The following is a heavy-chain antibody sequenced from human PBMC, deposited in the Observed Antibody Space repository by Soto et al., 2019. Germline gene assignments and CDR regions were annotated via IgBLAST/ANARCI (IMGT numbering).Heavy chain of an antibody. Sequence: QVQLVQSGAEVKKPGASVKVSCKASGYAFTDYYIHWVRQAPGQGLEWMGWINPKSGGTNSAEKFQGRVTMTRDTSISTAYMEMSRLRSDDTALYYCATYCTDTSCYFDYSMDSWGQGTTVTVSS. CDR2: INPKSGGT. D-gene: IGHD2-2*01. CDR3: ATYCTDTSCYFDYSMDS. V-gene: IGHV1-2*02. J-gene: IGHJ6*02. CDR1: GYAFTDYY.